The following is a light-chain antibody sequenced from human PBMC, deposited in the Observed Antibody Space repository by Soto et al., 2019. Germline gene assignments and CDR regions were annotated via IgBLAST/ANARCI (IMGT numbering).Light chain of an antibody. CDR2: GAS. V-gene: IGKV1-39*01. CDR3: HQGYNTPRT. Sequence: DIEMTQSPSSLSASVGDRVTITCRASQTIDRHLNWYQQKPGKAPKLVIYGASSLLSGVASGFSGSGYGTDFTLTIPSPQPEDFATYYCHQGYNTPRTFGQWTKVDIK. CDR1: QTIDRH. J-gene: IGKJ1*01.